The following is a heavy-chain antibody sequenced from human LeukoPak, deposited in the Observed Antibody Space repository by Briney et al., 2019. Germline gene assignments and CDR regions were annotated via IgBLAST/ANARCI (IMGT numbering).Heavy chain of an antibody. J-gene: IGHJ6*02. CDR2: ISYDGSNK. D-gene: IGHD4-17*01. V-gene: IGHV3-30-3*01. CDR1: GFTFSSYA. CDR3: ARDNTPTVTQRGWNYYYYYGMDV. Sequence: PGRSLRLSCAASGFTFSSYAMHWVRQAPGKGLEWVAVISYDGSNKYYADSVKGRFTISRDNSKNTLYLQMNSLRAEDTAVYYCARDNTPTVTQRGWNYYYYYGMDVWGQGTTVTVSS.